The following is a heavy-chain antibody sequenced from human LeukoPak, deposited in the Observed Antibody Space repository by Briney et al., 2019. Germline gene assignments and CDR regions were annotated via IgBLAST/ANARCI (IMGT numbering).Heavy chain of an antibody. CDR1: GGSVSSYY. Sequence: SETLSLTCTVSGGSVSSYYLSWIRQPAGKGLEWIGEINHSGSTNYNPSLKSRVTISVDTSKNQFSLKLSSVTAADTAVYYCARGRVVTAIYFDYWGQGTLVTVSS. J-gene: IGHJ4*02. CDR2: INHSGST. CDR3: ARGRVVTAIYFDY. V-gene: IGHV4-34*01. D-gene: IGHD2-21*02.